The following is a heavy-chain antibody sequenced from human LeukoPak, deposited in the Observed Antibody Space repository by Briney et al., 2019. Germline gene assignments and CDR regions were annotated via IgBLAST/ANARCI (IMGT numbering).Heavy chain of an antibody. J-gene: IGHJ3*02. V-gene: IGHV1-69*01. D-gene: IGHD3-22*01. CDR2: IIPIFGTA. CDR3: AREDYDSSGYLLAFDI. Sequence: ASVKVSCKASGGTFSSYAISWVRQAPGQGLEWMGGIIPIFGTANYAQKFQGRVTITADESTSTAYMELGSLRSEDTAVYYCAREDYDSSGYLLAFDIWGQGTMVTVSS. CDR1: GGTFSSYA.